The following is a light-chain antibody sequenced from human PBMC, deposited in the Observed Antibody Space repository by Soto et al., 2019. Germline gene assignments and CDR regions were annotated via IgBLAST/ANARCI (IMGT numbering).Light chain of an antibody. CDR1: QSISSW. CDR3: QQYNSIWT. V-gene: IGKV1-5*01. J-gene: IGKJ1*01. Sequence: DIQMTQSPSTLSASVGDRVTITCRASQSISSWLAWYQQKPGKAPKLLIYDASSLESGVPSRFSGSGAGTEFTLTISSRQPDDFANYDCQQYNSIWTFGQGTKVEIK. CDR2: DAS.